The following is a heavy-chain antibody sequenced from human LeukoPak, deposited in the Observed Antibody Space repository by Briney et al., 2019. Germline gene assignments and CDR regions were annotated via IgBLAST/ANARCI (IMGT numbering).Heavy chain of an antibody. D-gene: IGHD3-22*01. J-gene: IGHJ4*02. Sequence: GGSLRLSCAASGCTFSNAWMSWVRQAPGKGLEWVGRIKSKTDGGTTDYAAPVKGRFTISRDDSKNTLYLQMNSLKTEDTAVYYCTTDTESPYYYDSSVWGQGTLVTVSS. CDR1: GCTFSNAW. CDR2: IKSKTDGGTT. V-gene: IGHV3-15*01. CDR3: TTDTESPYYYDSSV.